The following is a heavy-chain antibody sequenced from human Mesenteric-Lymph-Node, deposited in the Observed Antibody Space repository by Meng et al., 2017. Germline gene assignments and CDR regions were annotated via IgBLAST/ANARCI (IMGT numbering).Heavy chain of an antibody. CDR3: ARTVSALKTFAFDM. V-gene: IGHV3-69-1*01. CDR1: GFTFNHYA. CDR2: IQSGGDT. J-gene: IGHJ3*02. Sequence: GESLKISCAASGFTFNHYAIHWVRQAPGKGLEWVSVIQSGGDTFYSDSAKGRFTISRDNADNYLYLQMNSLRAEDTAVYYCARTVSALKTFAFDMWGQGTMVTVSS. D-gene: IGHD5/OR15-5a*01.